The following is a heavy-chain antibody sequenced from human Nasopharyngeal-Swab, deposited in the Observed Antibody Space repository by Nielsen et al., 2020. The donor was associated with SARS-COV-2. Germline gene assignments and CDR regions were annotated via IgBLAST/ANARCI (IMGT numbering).Heavy chain of an antibody. V-gene: IGHV3-23*01. D-gene: IGHD6-13*01. CDR1: GFPFSRHD. J-gene: IGHJ4*02. CDR3: ATRPASSWHPYCFDY. CDR2: ISGGGVST. Sequence: GESLKISCAASGFPFSRHDMTWVRQAPGKGLEWVATISGGGVSTYYADSVTGRFTISKDNSENILYLQINSLRAEDTAVYYCATRPASSWHPYCFDYWGRGTLVTVSS.